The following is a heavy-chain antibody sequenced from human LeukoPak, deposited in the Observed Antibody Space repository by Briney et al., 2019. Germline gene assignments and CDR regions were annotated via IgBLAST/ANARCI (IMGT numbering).Heavy chain of an antibody. CDR1: GYSISSGYY. J-gene: IGHJ4*02. D-gene: IGHD6-19*01. V-gene: IGHV4-38-2*01. CDR2: IYHSGST. CDR3: ARHGGYSSGWLGYYFDY. Sequence: SETLSLTCAASGYSISSGYYWGWIRQPPGKGLEWIGSIYHSGSTYYNPSLKSRVTISVDTSKNQFSLKLSSVTAADTAVYYCARHGGYSSGWLGYYFDYWGQGTLVTVSS.